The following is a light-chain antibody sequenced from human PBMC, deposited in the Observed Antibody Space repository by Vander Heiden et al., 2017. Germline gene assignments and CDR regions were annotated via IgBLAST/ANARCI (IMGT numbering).Light chain of an antibody. CDR3: YSYAGSSTYVV. CDR1: SSDVGSYNF. V-gene: IGLV2-23*02. Sequence: QSALTQPAPVSGSPGQSITISCTGTSSDVGSYNFVSWYQQHPGKAPKVMIYEVSKRPSGVSNRFSGSKSGNTASLTISGLQAEDEADYYCYSYAGSSTYVVFGGGTKLTVL. CDR2: EVS. J-gene: IGLJ2*01.